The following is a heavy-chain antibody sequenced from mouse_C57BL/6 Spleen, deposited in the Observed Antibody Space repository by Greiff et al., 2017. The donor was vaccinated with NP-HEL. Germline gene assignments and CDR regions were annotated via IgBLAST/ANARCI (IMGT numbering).Heavy chain of an antibody. J-gene: IGHJ4*01. Sequence: VQLQQSDAELVKPGASVKISCKVSGYTFTDHTIHWMKQRPEQGLEWIGYIYPRDGSTKYNEKFKGKATLTADKSSSTAYMQLNSLTSEDSAVYFCGTYDGYDRLLYAMDYWGQGTSVTVSS. V-gene: IGHV1-78*01. CDR2: IYPRDGST. CDR1: GYTFTDHT. CDR3: GTYDGYDRLLYAMDY. D-gene: IGHD2-9*01.